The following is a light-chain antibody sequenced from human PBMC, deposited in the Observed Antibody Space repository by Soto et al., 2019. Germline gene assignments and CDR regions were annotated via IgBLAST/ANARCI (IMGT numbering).Light chain of an antibody. CDR2: GAS. CDR1: QSINSA. Sequence: EIEMTQSPATLSVSQGERATLSCRASQSINSALAWYQQKPGQSPRLLIHGASTRATGIPTRFSGSGSGTEFTLTISSLQSEDLAVYYGQHYNNWPPWLTFGGGTKLEIK. CDR3: QHYNNWPPWLT. J-gene: IGKJ4*01. V-gene: IGKV3-15*01.